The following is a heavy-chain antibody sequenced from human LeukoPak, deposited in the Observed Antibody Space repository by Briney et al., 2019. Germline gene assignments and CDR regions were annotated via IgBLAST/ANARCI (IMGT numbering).Heavy chain of an antibody. Sequence: SETLSLTCTVSGGSISSYYWSWIRQPPGKGLEWIGYIYYSGSTNYNPSLKSRVTISVDTSKNQFSLKVTSVTAADTAVYYCARDYRYGSGSFFVYWGQGILVSVSS. V-gene: IGHV4-59*12. D-gene: IGHD3-10*01. CDR2: IYYSGST. CDR3: ARDYRYGSGSFFVY. J-gene: IGHJ4*02. CDR1: GGSISSYY.